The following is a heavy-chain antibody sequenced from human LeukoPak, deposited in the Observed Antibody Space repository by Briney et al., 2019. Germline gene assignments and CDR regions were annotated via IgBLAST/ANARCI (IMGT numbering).Heavy chain of an antibody. V-gene: IGHV4-31*03. CDR1: GGSNSSGGYY. CDR3: ARESGGKDYYYYYMDV. Sequence: SQTLSLTCTVSGGSNSSGGYYWSWIRQHPGKGLEWIVYIYYSGSTYYNPSLRSRVTLSADTSTNQFSLKLNSVTAADTAVYYCARESGGKDYYYYYMDVWGKGTTVTVSS. D-gene: IGHD1-14*01. J-gene: IGHJ6*03. CDR2: IYYSGST.